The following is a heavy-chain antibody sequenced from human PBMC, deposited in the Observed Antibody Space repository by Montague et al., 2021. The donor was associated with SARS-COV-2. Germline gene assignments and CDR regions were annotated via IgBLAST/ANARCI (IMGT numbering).Heavy chain of an antibody. D-gene: IGHD3-16*02. J-gene: IGHJ3*02. CDR2: ISTSAYTT. Sequence: SLRLSCAASGFTFRNYDMNWVRQAPGKGPEWISYISTSAYTTSYAGSVKGRFTISRDNGKNSLYLQMNSLRVEDTAVYYCTREYRSIVVDGLDIWGQGTKVTVSS. CDR3: TREYRSIVVDGLDI. V-gene: IGHV3-48*03. CDR1: GFTFRNYD.